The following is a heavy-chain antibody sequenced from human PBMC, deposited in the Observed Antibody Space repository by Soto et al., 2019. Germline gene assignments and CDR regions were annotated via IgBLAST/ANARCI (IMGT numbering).Heavy chain of an antibody. CDR3: SLDYLYYGMDV. CDR2: IKSKTDGGTT. D-gene: IGHD3-16*01. CDR1: GFSFRNAW. V-gene: IGHV3-15*01. Sequence: GGSLRLSCAASGFSFRNAWMSWVRQAPGKGLEWVGRIKSKTDGGTTDYAAPVKGRFTISRDNSKNTLYLQMNSLKTEDTAVYYCSLDYLYYGMDVWGQGNTVTVSS. J-gene: IGHJ6*02.